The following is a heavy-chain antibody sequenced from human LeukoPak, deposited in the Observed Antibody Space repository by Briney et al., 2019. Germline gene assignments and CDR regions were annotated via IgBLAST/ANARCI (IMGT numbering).Heavy chain of an antibody. CDR2: INPSGGST. CDR3: ARDYALRGGPVPNYYYYGMDV. J-gene: IGHJ6*02. CDR1: GYTFTNYY. V-gene: IGHV1-46*01. D-gene: IGHD3-10*01. Sequence: ASVKVSCKASGYTFTNYYMHWVRQAPGQGLEWMGIINPSGGSTTYAQKFQGRVTMTRDTSTSTVYMGLSSLRSEDTAVYYCARDYALRGGPVPNYYYYGMDVWGQGTTVTVSS.